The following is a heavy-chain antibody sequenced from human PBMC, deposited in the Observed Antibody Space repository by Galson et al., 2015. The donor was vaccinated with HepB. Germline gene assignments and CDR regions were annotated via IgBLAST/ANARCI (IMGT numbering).Heavy chain of an antibody. D-gene: IGHD3-16*02. Sequence: PALVKPTQTLTLTCTFSGFSLSTSGMRVSWIRQPPGKALEWLARIDWDDDKFYSTSLKTRLTISKDTSKNQVVLTMTNMDPVDTATYYCARMEYYDYIWGSYRYLGGFDYWGQGTLVTVSS. CDR3: ARMEYYDYIWGSYRYLGGFDY. J-gene: IGHJ4*02. CDR1: GFSLSTSGMR. V-gene: IGHV2-70*04. CDR2: IDWDDDK.